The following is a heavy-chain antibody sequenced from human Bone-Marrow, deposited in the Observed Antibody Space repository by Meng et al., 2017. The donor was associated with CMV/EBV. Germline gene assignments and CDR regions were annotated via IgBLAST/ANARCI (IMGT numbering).Heavy chain of an antibody. J-gene: IGHJ6*02. V-gene: IGHV1-69*10. Sequence: GGSLRLSCKASGGTFSSYAISWVRQAPGQGLEWMGGIIPILGIANYAQKCQGRVTITADKSTSTAYMELSSLRSEDTAVYYCAIHRCYCSSTSCYYYYYGMDVWGQGTTVTVSS. CDR2: IIPILGIA. D-gene: IGHD2-2*01. CDR3: AIHRCYCSSTSCYYYYYGMDV. CDR1: GGTFSSYA.